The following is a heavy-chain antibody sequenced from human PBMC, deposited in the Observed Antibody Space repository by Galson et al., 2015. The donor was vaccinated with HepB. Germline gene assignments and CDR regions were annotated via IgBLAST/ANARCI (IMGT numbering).Heavy chain of an antibody. V-gene: IGHV3-13*01. CDR1: GFTFSTYD. J-gene: IGHJ6*02. Sequence: SLRLSCAASGFTFSTYDMHWVRQAPGEGLEWVSVIGTAGNTYYAASVKGRFTISRENAKNSLYLQMDSLTIGDTAVYYCARVCRGGNCSPKYNGMDVWGQGTTVTVSS. CDR2: IGTAGNT. D-gene: IGHD2-15*01. CDR3: ARVCRGGNCSPKYNGMDV.